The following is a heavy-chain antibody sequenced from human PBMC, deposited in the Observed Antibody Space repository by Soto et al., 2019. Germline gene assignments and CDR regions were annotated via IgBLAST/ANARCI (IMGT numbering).Heavy chain of an antibody. V-gene: IGHV3-21*01. CDR3: ARDQSHSTRSI. D-gene: IGHD3-10*01. CDR1: GFPFSTYG. CDR2: ISSSSSYI. J-gene: IGHJ3*02. Sequence: PGGFLRLSCAASGFPFSTYGMHWVRQAPGKGLEWVSSISSSSSYIYYADSVKGRFTISRDNAKNSLYLQMNSLRAEDTAVYYCARDQSHSTRSIWGQGTMVTVSS.